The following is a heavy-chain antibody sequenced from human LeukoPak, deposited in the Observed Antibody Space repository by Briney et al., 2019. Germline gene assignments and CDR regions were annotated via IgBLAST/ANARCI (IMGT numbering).Heavy chain of an antibody. V-gene: IGHV3-74*01. CDR2: INSDGSST. Sequence: GGSLRLSCAASRFTFSTYWMHWVRQAPGKGLVWVSRINSDGSSTGYADSVKGRFTISRDNAKNSLYLQMNSLRAEDTALYYCARETARYSSGWSYYYYYYYMDVWGKGTTVTVSS. CDR3: ARETARYSSGWSYYYYYYYMDV. J-gene: IGHJ6*03. CDR1: RFTFSTYW. D-gene: IGHD6-19*01.